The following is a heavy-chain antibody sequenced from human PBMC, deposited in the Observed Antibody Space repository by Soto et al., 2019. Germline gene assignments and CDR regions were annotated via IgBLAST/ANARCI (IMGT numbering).Heavy chain of an antibody. CDR3: ATRRFSSVVKAPEDYYYYGMDV. J-gene: IGHJ6*02. V-gene: IGHV5-10-1*01. CDR2: IDPSDSYT. Sequence: GESLKISCKGSGYSFTSYWISWVRQMPGKGLEWMGRIDPSDSYTNYSPSFQGHVTISADKSISTAYLQWSSLKASDTAMYYCATRRFSSVVKAPEDYYYYGMDVWGQGTTVTVSS. D-gene: IGHD2-2*01. CDR1: GYSFTSYW.